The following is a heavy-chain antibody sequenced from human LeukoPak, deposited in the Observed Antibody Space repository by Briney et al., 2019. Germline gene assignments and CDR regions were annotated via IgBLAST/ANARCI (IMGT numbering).Heavy chain of an antibody. Sequence: SVKVSCKASGGTFSSYAISWVRQAPGQGLEWMGGIIPIFGTADYAQKFQGRVTITTDESTSTAYMELSSLRSEDTAVYYCARSPNPSGGTGYNWFDPWGQGTLVTVSS. J-gene: IGHJ5*02. CDR1: GGTFSSYA. D-gene: IGHD2-15*01. CDR3: ARSPNPSGGTGYNWFDP. CDR2: IIPIFGTA. V-gene: IGHV1-69*05.